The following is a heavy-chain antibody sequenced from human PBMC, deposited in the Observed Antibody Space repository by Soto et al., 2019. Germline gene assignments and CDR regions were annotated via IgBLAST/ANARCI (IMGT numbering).Heavy chain of an antibody. Sequence: GGSLRLSCAASGFTFSSYSMNWVRQAPGKGLEWVSYISSSSTIYYADSVKGRFTISRDNAKNSLYLQMNSLRAEDTAVYYCARESRYCSGGSCYSGDAFDIWGQGTMVTVSS. V-gene: IGHV3-48*01. CDR3: ARESRYCSGGSCYSGDAFDI. CDR2: ISSSSTI. J-gene: IGHJ3*02. D-gene: IGHD2-15*01. CDR1: GFTFSSYS.